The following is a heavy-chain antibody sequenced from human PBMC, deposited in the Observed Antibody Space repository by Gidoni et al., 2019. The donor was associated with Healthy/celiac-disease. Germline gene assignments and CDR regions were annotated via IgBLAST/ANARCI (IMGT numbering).Heavy chain of an antibody. CDR3: ASGYCSGGSCQEYYYYYGMDV. CDR1: GGTFSSYA. Sequence: QVQLVQSGAEVKKPGSSVKVSCKASGGTFSSYAISWVRQAPGQGLEWMGGIIPIFGTANYAQKFQGRVTITADESTSTAYMELSSLRSEDTAVYYCASGYCSGGSCQEYYYYYGMDVWGQGTTVTVSS. CDR2: IIPIFGTA. V-gene: IGHV1-69*01. D-gene: IGHD2-15*01. J-gene: IGHJ6*02.